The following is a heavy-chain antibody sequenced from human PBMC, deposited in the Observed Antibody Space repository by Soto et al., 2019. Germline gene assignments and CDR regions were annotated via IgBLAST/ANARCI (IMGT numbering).Heavy chain of an antibody. CDR1: DGSLNSDKYY. Sequence: PSETLSLTCSVSDGSLNSDKYYWGWIRQPPGKGLEWVGSIYYRGNSYYNPALQTRVTISLDKSRSQFSLKLNSVTAADSAVYFCARLEGLATISYYFDFWGPGALVTVSS. V-gene: IGHV4-39*01. D-gene: IGHD3-9*01. J-gene: IGHJ4*02. CDR3: ARLEGLATISYYFDF. CDR2: IYYRGNS.